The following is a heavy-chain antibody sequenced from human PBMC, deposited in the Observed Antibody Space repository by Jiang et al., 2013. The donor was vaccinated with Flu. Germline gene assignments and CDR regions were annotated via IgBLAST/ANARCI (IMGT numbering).Heavy chain of an antibody. CDR1: GYTFTSYG. J-gene: IGHJ3*01. Sequence: GAEVKKPGASVKVSCKASGYTFTSYGISWVRQAPGQGLEWMGWISTSNGNTHYAQDFQDRVTMTTDTSTSTAYMELRALRSDDTAMYYCHIQATQDAFDFWGQGTMVSVSS. V-gene: IGHV1-18*01. CDR3: HIQATQDAFDF. D-gene: IGHD5-12*01. CDR2: ISTSNGNT.